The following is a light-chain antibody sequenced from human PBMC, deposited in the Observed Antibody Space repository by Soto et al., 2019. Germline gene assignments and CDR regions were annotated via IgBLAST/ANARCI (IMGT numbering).Light chain of an antibody. Sequence: IQLTQSPSSLSASVGDRVTITCRASQGISSFLAWYQQKPGKAPNLLIYGASTLQSEVPSRFSGSGSGTDFTLTIASLQPEDFATYYCQQLNSYPRTFGQGTKVEVK. CDR1: QGISSF. CDR3: QQLNSYPRT. CDR2: GAS. V-gene: IGKV1-9*01. J-gene: IGKJ1*01.